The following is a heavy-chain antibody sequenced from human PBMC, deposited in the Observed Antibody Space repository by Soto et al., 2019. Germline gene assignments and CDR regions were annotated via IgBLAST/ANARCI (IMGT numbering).Heavy chain of an antibody. CDR3: ARSVKGDYYFDY. D-gene: IGHD2-21*02. CDR1: GGSISSYY. Sequence: SETLSLTCTVSGGSISSYYWSWIWQPPGKGLEWIGYIYYSGSTNYNPSLKSRVTTSVDTSKNQFSLKLSSVTAADTAVYYCARSVKGDYYFDYWGQGTLVTVSS. CDR2: IYYSGST. J-gene: IGHJ4*02. V-gene: IGHV4-59*01.